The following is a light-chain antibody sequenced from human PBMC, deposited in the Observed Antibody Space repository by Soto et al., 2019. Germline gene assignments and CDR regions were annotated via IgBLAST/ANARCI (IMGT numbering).Light chain of an antibody. CDR1: TGAVTRDSY. CDR3: LLNTGDAWV. Sequence: QAVVTQEPSLTVSPGGTVTLTCASSTGAVTRDSYSNWFQQKPGQTPRALIYSTSQKHSWTPARFSGSLFGGKAALTLSAVQPEDEADYYCLLNTGDAWVFGGVTKLTVL. CDR2: STS. J-gene: IGLJ3*02. V-gene: IGLV7-43*01.